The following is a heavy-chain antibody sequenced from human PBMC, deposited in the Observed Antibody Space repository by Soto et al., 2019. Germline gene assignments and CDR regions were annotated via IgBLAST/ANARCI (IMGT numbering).Heavy chain of an antibody. CDR1: GGTFSSYA. D-gene: IGHD3-10*01. CDR2: IIPIFGTA. V-gene: IGHV1-69*01. Sequence: QVQLVQSGAEVKKPGSSVKVSCKASGGTFSSYAISWVRQAPGQGLEWMGGIIPIFGTANYAQKFQGRVTITADEYTSTAYMELSSLRSEDTAVYYCARDFRITMVRGEIYYYYYGMDVWGQGTTVTVS. CDR3: ARDFRITMVRGEIYYYYYGMDV. J-gene: IGHJ6*02.